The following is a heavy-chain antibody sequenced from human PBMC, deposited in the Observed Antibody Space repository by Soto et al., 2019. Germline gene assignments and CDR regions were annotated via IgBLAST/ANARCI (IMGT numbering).Heavy chain of an antibody. Sequence: SQTLSLTCAISGDSVSGNSAAWNWIRQSPSRGLEWLGRTYYRSRWYNDYAVSVKSRITVTPDTSKNQFSLHLNSVTPEDTAVYYCASEFPYYVSSDSYLDYWGQGAL. J-gene: IGHJ4*02. CDR1: GDSVSGNSAA. V-gene: IGHV6-1*01. D-gene: IGHD3-16*01. CDR2: TYYRSRWYN. CDR3: ASEFPYYVSSDSYLDY.